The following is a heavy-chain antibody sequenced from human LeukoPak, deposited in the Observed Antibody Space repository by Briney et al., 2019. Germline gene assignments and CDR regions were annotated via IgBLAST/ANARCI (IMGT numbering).Heavy chain of an antibody. J-gene: IGHJ3*02. Sequence: GGSLRLSCAASGFTFRDYGTSWVRQAPGKGLEWVSSISGSSSYIYYADSVKGRFTISRHNAKNSLYLQMNSLRAEDTAVYYCARVSAGVIGMKDVFDIWGQGTMVTVSS. CDR1: GFTFRDYG. D-gene: IGHD3-16*02. CDR3: ARVSAGVIGMKDVFDI. CDR2: ISGSSSYI. V-gene: IGHV3-21*01.